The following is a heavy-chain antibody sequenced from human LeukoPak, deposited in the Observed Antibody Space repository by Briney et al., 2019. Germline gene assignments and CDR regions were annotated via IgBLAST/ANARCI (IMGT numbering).Heavy chain of an antibody. CDR2: FDGNGPNT. CDR1: GFTFSSFA. Sequence: PGGSLRLSCAASGFTFSSFAMTWVRQAPGKGLEWVSGFDGNGPNTYYADSVKGRWTISRDNSRNTLYLEMNSLRPEDTAVYYCAKTRPLDSSSWSHGDYWGQGTLVTVSS. V-gene: IGHV3-23*01. J-gene: IGHJ4*02. CDR3: AKTRPLDSSSWSHGDY. D-gene: IGHD6-13*01.